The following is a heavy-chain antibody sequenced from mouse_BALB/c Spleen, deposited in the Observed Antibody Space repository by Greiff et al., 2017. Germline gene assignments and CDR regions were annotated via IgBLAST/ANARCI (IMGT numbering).Heavy chain of an antibody. CDR3: TRGDYGSSHFDY. J-gene: IGHJ2*01. Sequence: EVKLMESGGGLVQPGGSMKLSCVASGFTFSNYWMNWVRQSPEKGLEWVAEIRLKSNNYATHYAESVKGRFTISRDDSKSSVYLQMNNLRAEDTGIYYCTRGDYGSSHFDYWGQGTTLTVSS. D-gene: IGHD1-1*01. CDR2: IRLKSNNYAT. V-gene: IGHV6-6*02. CDR1: GFTFSNYW.